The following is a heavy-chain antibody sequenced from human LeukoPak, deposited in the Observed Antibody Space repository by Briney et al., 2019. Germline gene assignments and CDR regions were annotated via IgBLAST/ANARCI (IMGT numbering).Heavy chain of an antibody. CDR1: GFTSSDYY. CDR3: AWSNYYTVDV. D-gene: IGHD1-26*01. CDR2: ISSSGGTT. J-gene: IGHJ6*02. Sequence: GGSLRLSCAASGFTSSDYYMTWIRQPPGKGPEWISYISSSGGTTTYVDSVKGRFTISRDNAKNSLYLQMNSLRADDTAVYYCAWSNYYTVDVWGQGTAVTVSS. V-gene: IGHV3-11*01.